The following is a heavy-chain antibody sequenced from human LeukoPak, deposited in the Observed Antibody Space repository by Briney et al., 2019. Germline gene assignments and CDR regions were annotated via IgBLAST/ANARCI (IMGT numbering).Heavy chain of an antibody. Sequence: SETLSLTCAVSGGSISSSNWWSWVRQPPGKGLEWIGEIYHSGSTNYNPSLKSRVTMSVDTSKNQFSLKLSSVTAADTAVYYCAREMGAIGYFDYWGQGTLVTVSS. V-gene: IGHV4-4*02. CDR2: IYHSGST. CDR1: GGSISSSNW. CDR3: AREMGAIGYFDY. J-gene: IGHJ4*02. D-gene: IGHD1-26*01.